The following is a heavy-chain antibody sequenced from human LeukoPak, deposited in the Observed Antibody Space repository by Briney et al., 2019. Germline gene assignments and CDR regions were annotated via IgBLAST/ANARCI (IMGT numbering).Heavy chain of an antibody. CDR2: ITSAGGTT. Sequence: GGSLRLSCATSGFTLSIYGMHWVRQAPGRGLEWVSSITSAGGTTWYAGSVEGRFTISRDNSKNTVYLQMNSLRVEDTAVYYCAKDRPHYYGTDGHYYRRDGDSWGQGTLVTVSS. D-gene: IGHD3-10*01. V-gene: IGHV3-23*01. CDR3: AKDRPHYYGTDGHYYRRDGDS. J-gene: IGHJ5*01. CDR1: GFTLSIYG.